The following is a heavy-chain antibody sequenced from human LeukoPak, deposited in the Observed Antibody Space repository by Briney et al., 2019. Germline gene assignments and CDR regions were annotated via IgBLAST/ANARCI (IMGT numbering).Heavy chain of an antibody. D-gene: IGHD3-10*01. Sequence: ASVEVSCKVSGYTLTELSMHWVRQAPGKGLEWMGGFDPEGGETIYAQKFQGRVTMTEDTSTDTAYMELSSLRSEDTAVYYCATGLTMVRGRLTRYYYYYYGMDVWGQGTTVTVSS. CDR1: GYTLTELS. J-gene: IGHJ6*02. CDR2: FDPEGGET. V-gene: IGHV1-24*01. CDR3: ATGLTMVRGRLTRYYYYYYGMDV.